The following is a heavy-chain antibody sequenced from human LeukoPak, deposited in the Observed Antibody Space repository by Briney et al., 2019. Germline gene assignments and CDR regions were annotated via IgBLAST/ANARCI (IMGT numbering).Heavy chain of an antibody. CDR2: IYYSGGT. J-gene: IGHJ6*02. CDR1: AGSISSGDYY. D-gene: IGHD1-14*01. V-gene: IGHV4-30-4*01. CDR3: ARHSDVRMFYYGMDV. Sequence: PSETLSLTCTVSAGSISSGDYYWSWIRQPPGKGLEWIGYIYYSGGTYYNPSLKSRVTISVDTSKNQFSLKLSSVTAADTAVYYCARHSDVRMFYYGMDVWGQGTTVTVSS.